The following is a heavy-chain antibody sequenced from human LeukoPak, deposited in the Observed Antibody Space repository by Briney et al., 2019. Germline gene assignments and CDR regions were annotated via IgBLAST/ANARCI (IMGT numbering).Heavy chain of an antibody. CDR1: GFTFSSYW. Sequence: PGGSLRLSCAASGFTFSSYWMHWVRQDPGKGLEWVSYISSSGSTIYYADSVKGRFTISRDNAKNSLYLQMNSLRAEDTAVYYCAELGITMIGGVWGKGTTVTISS. J-gene: IGHJ6*04. CDR3: AELGITMIGGV. V-gene: IGHV3-48*04. CDR2: ISSSGSTI. D-gene: IGHD3-10*02.